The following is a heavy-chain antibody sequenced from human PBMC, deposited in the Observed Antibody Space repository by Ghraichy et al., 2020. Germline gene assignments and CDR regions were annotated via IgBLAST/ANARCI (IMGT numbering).Heavy chain of an antibody. D-gene: IGHD6-6*01. CDR2: IYYTGSTT. CDR3: ARRPPSSSYSFDY. Sequence: SETLSLTCTVSGASIISNSIYWGWIRQPPGKGLEWIGSIYYTGSTTYFNPSLKSRVTMSVDTSKNQFSLRLNSVTAADTAIYYCARRPPSSSYSFDYWGQGTLVTVCS. J-gene: IGHJ4*02. CDR1: GASIISNSIY. V-gene: IGHV4-39*01.